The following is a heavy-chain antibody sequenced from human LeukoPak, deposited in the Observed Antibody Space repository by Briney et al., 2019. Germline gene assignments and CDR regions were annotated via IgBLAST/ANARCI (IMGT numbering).Heavy chain of an antibody. CDR3: ARRAGGYSHPYDY. CDR2: IYSGGTT. Sequence: PGGSLRLSCAASGLTFHDYYMSWVRQAPGKGLEWVSLIYSGGTTYYADSVKGRFTISRDNSKNTLYLQMNSLRAEDTAVYYCARRAGGYSHPYDYWGQGILVTVSS. CDR1: GLTFHDYY. V-gene: IGHV3-53*01. D-gene: IGHD4-23*01. J-gene: IGHJ4*02.